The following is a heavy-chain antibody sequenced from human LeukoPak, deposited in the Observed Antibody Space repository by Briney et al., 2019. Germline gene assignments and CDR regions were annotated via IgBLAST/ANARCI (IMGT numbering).Heavy chain of an antibody. CDR2: INHSGST. D-gene: IGHD6-13*01. Sequence: PSETLSLTCAIYGGSFSGYYWSWIRQPPGKGLEWIGEINHSGSTNYNPSLKSRVTISVDTSKNQFSLKLSSVTPADTAVYYCALGYSSTWRTPAAIDYWGQGTLVTVSS. CDR3: ALGYSSTWRTPAAIDY. V-gene: IGHV4-34*01. J-gene: IGHJ4*02. CDR1: GGSFSGYY.